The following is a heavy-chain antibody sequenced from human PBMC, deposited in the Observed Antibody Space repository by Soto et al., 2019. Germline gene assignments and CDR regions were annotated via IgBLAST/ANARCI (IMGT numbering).Heavy chain of an antibody. CDR2: ISGSGGST. V-gene: IGHV3-23*01. CDR1: GFTFSSYA. D-gene: IGHD3-22*01. Sequence: EVQLLESGGGLVQPGGSLRLSCAASGFTFSSYAMSWVRQAPGKGLEWVSAISGSGGSTYYADSVKGRFTISRDNSKNTLYLQMNSLRAEDTAVYYCANHYDSSGYYSYFDYWGQGTLVTVSS. J-gene: IGHJ4*02. CDR3: ANHYDSSGYYSYFDY.